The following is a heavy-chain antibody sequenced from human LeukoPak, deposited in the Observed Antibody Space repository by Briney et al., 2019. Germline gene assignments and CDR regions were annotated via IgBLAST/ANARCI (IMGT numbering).Heavy chain of an antibody. CDR3: ARRLSGPLDY. D-gene: IGHD3-16*01. J-gene: IGHJ4*02. CDR1: GGSISSSNYY. Sequence: PSETLSLTCTVSGGSISSSNYYWGWIRQPPGKGLEWIGSIYYSGSTYYNPSLKSRVTISVDTPKKQFSLKLSSVTAADTAVYYCARRLSGPLDYWGQGTLVTVSA. CDR2: IYYSGST. V-gene: IGHV4-39*01.